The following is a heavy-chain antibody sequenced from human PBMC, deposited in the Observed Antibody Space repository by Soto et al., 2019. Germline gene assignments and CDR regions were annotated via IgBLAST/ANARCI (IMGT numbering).Heavy chain of an antibody. Sequence: EVQLLESGGGLLQPGGSLRLSCAASGFTFSSYAMSWVRQAPGRGLEWVSAISGSGGSTYYADSVKGRFTISRDNSKNTLYLQMNSLRAEDTAVYYCAKDQNYDFWSADSFDPWGQGTLVTVSS. J-gene: IGHJ5*02. V-gene: IGHV3-23*01. CDR3: AKDQNYDFWSADSFDP. CDR1: GFTFSSYA. CDR2: ISGSGGST. D-gene: IGHD3-3*01.